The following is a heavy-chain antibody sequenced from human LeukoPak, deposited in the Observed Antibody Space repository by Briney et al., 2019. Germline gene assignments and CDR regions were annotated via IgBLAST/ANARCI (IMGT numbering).Heavy chain of an antibody. D-gene: IGHD3-9*01. J-gene: IGHJ4*02. Sequence: PSETLSLTCAVYGGSFSGYYWSWIRQPPGKGLEWIGEINHSGSTNYNPSLKSRVTISVDTSKNQFSLKLSSVTAAGTAVYYCARGGLRYFDLLPKDYFDYWGEGTLVTVSS. CDR2: INHSGST. CDR3: ARGGLRYFDLLPKDYFDY. V-gene: IGHV4-34*01. CDR1: GGSFSGYY.